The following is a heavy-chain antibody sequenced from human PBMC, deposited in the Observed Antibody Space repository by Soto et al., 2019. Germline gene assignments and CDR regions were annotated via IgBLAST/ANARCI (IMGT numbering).Heavy chain of an antibody. CDR1: GGTFSSYT. V-gene: IGHV1-69*02. CDR3: ARAVAATHSRYYYYYGMDV. CDR2: IIPILGIA. D-gene: IGHD2-15*01. J-gene: IGHJ6*02. Sequence: QVQLVQSGAEVKKPGSSVKVSCKASGGTFSSYTISWVRQAPGQGLEWMGRIIPILGIANYAQKFQGRVTISADKSTSTAYMELSSLRSEDTAVYYCARAVAATHSRYYYYYGMDVWGQGTTGTVSS.